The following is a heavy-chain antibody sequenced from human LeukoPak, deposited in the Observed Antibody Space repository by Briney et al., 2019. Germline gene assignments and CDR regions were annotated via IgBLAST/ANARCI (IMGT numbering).Heavy chain of an antibody. CDR2: ISAYNGNR. D-gene: IGHD3-9*01. J-gene: IGHJ3*02. Sequence: GASVKVSCKASDYTFIAYGIRWVRQATGQGLEWMGWISAYNGNRNYAQKLQGRVTMTTHTSTNTAYMELRSLRSDDTDVYYCARVGRYSHRPGPFDIWGQGTMVTVSS. CDR1: DYTFIAYG. CDR3: ARVGRYSHRPGPFDI. V-gene: IGHV1-18*01.